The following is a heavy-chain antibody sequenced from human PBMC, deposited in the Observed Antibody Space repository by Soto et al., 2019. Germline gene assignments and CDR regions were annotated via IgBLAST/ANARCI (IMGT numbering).Heavy chain of an antibody. J-gene: IGHJ6*02. CDR3: ARDRLVPYGYGMDV. Sequence: QMQLVESGGGVVQTGRSLRLSCAASGFTFRSYGIHWVRQAPGKGLEWVALIWFDGSKKYYVDSVKGRFAVSRDNSKNTLYLQMKSLRVEDTAVYYCARDRLVPYGYGMDVWGQGTTVTVSS. V-gene: IGHV3-33*01. CDR1: GFTFRSYG. CDR2: IWFDGSKK. D-gene: IGHD2-2*01.